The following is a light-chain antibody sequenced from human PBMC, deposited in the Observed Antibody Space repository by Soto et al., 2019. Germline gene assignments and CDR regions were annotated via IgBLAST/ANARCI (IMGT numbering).Light chain of an antibody. CDR3: QQGYSTQWT. J-gene: IGKJ1*01. Sequence: DIQMTQSPSSLSASVGDRVSITCRASQDIRSYLNWYQQKPGKAPELLIYATSNLQSGVPPRFRASGSGTDFTLTISSLQPEDFATYYCQQGYSTQWTSGQGTKVEIK. CDR2: ATS. CDR1: QDIRSY. V-gene: IGKV1-39*01.